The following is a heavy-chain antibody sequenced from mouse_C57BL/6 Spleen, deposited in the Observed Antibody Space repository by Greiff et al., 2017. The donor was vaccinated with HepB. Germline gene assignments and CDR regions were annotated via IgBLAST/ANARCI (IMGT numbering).Heavy chain of an antibody. V-gene: IGHV1-22*01. CDR2: INPNNGGT. D-gene: IGHD2-5*01. CDR1: GYTFTDYN. J-gene: IGHJ2*01. Sequence: VQLQQSGPELVKPGASVKMSCKASGYTFTDYNMHWVKQSHGKSLEWIGYINPNNGGTSYNQKFKGKATLTVNKSSSTAYMELRSLTSEDSAVYDCARPAYYSNYYFDYWGQGTTLTVSS. CDR3: ARPAYYSNYYFDY.